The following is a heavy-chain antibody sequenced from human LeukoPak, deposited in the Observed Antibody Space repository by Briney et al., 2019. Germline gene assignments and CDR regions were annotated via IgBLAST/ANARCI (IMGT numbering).Heavy chain of an antibody. D-gene: IGHD6-6*01. CDR2: IYYTGST. CDR3: ARDLGIAARPDY. V-gene: IGHV4-59*01. CDR1: GGSINGYY. J-gene: IGHJ4*02. Sequence: SETLSLTCTVSGGSINGYYWSWIRQSPGKGLESLGYIYYTGSTNYNPSLKSRVTMSVDTSRNQFFLRLSSVTAADTAVYYCARDLGIAARPDYWGQGTLVTVSS.